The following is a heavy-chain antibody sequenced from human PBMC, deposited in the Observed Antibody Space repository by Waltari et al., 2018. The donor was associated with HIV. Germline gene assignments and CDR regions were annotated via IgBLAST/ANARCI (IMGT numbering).Heavy chain of an antibody. Sequence: CVFSGVTRSTSPLTCVRQTPVTGLQWVSSLGGSDNSTHYADSVRDRFFISRDASQNTLSLQMHSLTINDTAVYFWAHAAAVSAGPLDCWGQGIIAIVS. CDR3: AHAAAVSAGPLDC. V-gene: IGHV3-23*05. CDR1: GVTRSTSP. CDR2: LGGSDNST. D-gene: IGHD6-19*01. J-gene: IGHJ4*02.